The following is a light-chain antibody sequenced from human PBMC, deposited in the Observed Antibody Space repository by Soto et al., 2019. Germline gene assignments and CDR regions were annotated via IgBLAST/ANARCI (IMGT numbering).Light chain of an antibody. V-gene: IGLV2-14*03. J-gene: IGLJ1*01. CDR3: SSFTRSNSYV. Sequence: QSALTQPASVSGSPGQSITISCTGTSSDVGAYNYVSWYQQHPGKVPKLMIYDVSDRPSGVSNRFSGSKSGNTASLTISGLQAEDEADYYCSSFTRSNSYVFGTGTK. CDR1: SSDVGAYNY. CDR2: DVS.